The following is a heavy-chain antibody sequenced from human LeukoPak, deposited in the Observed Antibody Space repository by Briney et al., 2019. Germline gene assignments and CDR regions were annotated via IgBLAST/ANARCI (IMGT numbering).Heavy chain of an antibody. Sequence: SETLSLTCTVSGGSISSGDYYWSWIRQPPGKGLEWIGYIYYSGSTYYNPSLKSRVTISVDTPKNQFSLKLSSVTAADTAVYYCARGYYYDSSAPGYWGQGTLVTVSS. CDR3: ARGYYYDSSAPGY. CDR1: GGSISSGDYY. D-gene: IGHD3-22*01. CDR2: IYYSGST. J-gene: IGHJ4*02. V-gene: IGHV4-30-4*01.